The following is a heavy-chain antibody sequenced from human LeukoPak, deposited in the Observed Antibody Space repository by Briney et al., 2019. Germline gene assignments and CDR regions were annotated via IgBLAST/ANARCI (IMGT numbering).Heavy chain of an antibody. D-gene: IGHD6-19*01. V-gene: IGHV4-39*07. J-gene: IGHJ6*03. CDR3: ARRSRGFGGSYYYYMDV. CDR2: IYYSGST. Sequence: SETLSLTCTVSGGSISSSSYYWGWIRQPPGKGLEWIGSIYYSGSTYYNPSLKSRVTISVDTSKNQFSLKLSSVTAADTAVYYCARRSRGFGGSYYYYMDVWGKGTTVTVSS. CDR1: GGSISSSSYY.